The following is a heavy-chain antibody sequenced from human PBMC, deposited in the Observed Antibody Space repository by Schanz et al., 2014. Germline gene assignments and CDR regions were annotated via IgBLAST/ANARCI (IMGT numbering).Heavy chain of an antibody. CDR3: ASSGAGYSSSWDFDY. CDR1: GGTFSSYT. CDR2: IIPILGIA. D-gene: IGHD6-13*01. V-gene: IGHV1-69*02. J-gene: IGHJ4*02. Sequence: QVQLVQSEAEVKKPGSSVKVSCKASGGTFSSYTISWVRQAPGQGLEWMGRIIPILGIANYAQKFQGRVTITADKSTFTAYMDVSSLRSEDTAVYYCASSGAGYSSSWDFDYWGLGTLVTVSS.